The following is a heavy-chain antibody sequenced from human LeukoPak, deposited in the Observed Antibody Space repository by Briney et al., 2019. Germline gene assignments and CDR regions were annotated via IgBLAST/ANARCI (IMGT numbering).Heavy chain of an antibody. CDR3: ARDSSGDALDI. J-gene: IGHJ3*02. Sequence: GGSLRLSCTASGFTVISNYMSWVRQAPGKGLEWVSVICSGGSTYYADSVKGRFTISRDNSKNTLYLQMNSLRAEDTAVYYCARDSSGDALDIWGQGTVVTVSS. CDR2: ICSGGST. CDR1: GFTVISNY. V-gene: IGHV3-53*01.